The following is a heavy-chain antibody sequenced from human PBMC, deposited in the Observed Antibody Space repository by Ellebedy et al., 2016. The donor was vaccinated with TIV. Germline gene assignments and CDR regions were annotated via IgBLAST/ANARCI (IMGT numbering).Heavy chain of an antibody. Sequence: GESLKISXAASGFTFSSFAMTWVRQAPGQGLQWVSAISAAGTTTFYADSVKGRFTISRDNAKNSLYLQMNSLRAEDTALYYCAKEYAVLPATFDAFDIWGQGTMVTVSS. CDR2: ISAAGTTT. CDR1: GFTFSSFA. CDR3: AKEYAVLPATFDAFDI. V-gene: IGHV3-23*01. J-gene: IGHJ3*02. D-gene: IGHD3-10*01.